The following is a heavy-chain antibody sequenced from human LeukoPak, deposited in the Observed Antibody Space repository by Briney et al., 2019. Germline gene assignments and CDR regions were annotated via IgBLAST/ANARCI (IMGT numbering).Heavy chain of an antibody. CDR2: IWYDGSNK. D-gene: IGHD4-17*01. CDR1: GFTFSTYG. J-gene: IGHJ3*02. V-gene: IGHV3-33*06. CDR3: AKDRGYGDYHDAFDI. Sequence: GSLSLSCAASGFTFSTYGMHWVRQAPGKGLEWVAVIWYDGSNKYYADSVKGRFTISRDNSKNTLYLQMNSLRAEDTAVYYCAKDRGYGDYHDAFDIWGQGTMVTVSS.